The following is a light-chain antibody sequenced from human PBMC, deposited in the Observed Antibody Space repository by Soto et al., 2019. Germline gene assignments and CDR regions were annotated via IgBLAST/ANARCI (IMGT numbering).Light chain of an antibody. J-gene: IGKJ4*01. CDR2: DAS. Sequence: DLPMTPSPSSLSSSVGDRVTNTFPASQDISNYLNWYQQKPGKAPKLLIYDASNLETGVPSRFSGSGSGTDFTFTISSLQPEDIATYYCQQYDNLPLTFGGGTKVDIK. CDR3: QQYDNLPLT. V-gene: IGKV1-33*01. CDR1: QDISNY.